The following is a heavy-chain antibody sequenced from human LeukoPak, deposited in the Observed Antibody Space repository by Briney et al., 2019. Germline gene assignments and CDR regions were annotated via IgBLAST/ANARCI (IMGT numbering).Heavy chain of an antibody. CDR1: GGSISSSSYY. V-gene: IGHV4-39*01. J-gene: IGHJ4*02. CDR2: IYYSGST. Sequence: SETLSLTCTVSGGSISSSSYYWGWVRQPPGKGLEWIGSIYYSGSTYYNPSLKSRVTISVDTSKNQFSLQMSSVTAADTAVHYCACNSGYSGLGGCWGQGTLVTVSS. D-gene: IGHD5-12*01. CDR3: ACNSGYSGLGGC.